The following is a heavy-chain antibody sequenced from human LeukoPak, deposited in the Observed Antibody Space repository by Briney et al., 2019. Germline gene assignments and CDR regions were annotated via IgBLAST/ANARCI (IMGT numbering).Heavy chain of an antibody. CDR1: GFTFSSYG. J-gene: IGHJ6*02. V-gene: IGHV3-30*18. CDR2: ISYDGSNK. CDR3: AKDQIVIRNGMDV. Sequence: GGSLRLSCAASGFTFSSYGMHWVRQAPGKGLEWVAVISYDGSNKYYADSVKGRFTISRDNSKNTLYLQMNSLRAEDTAVYYCAKDQIVIRNGMDVWGQGTTVTVSS. D-gene: IGHD2-15*01.